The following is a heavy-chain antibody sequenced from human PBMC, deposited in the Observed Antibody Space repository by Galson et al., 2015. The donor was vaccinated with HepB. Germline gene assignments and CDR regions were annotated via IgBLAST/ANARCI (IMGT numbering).Heavy chain of an antibody. J-gene: IGHJ6*02. D-gene: IGHD3-22*01. CDR1: GYSFTSYW. Sequence: QSGAEVKKPGESLKISCKGSGYSFTSYWIGWVRQMPGKGLEWMGIIYPGDSDTRYSPSFQGQVTISADKSISTAYLQWSSLKASDTAMYYCAIRSLNYYDSSGYYGGYYGMDVWGQGTTVTVSS. CDR2: IYPGDSDT. CDR3: AIRSLNYYDSSGYYGGYYGMDV. V-gene: IGHV5-51*01.